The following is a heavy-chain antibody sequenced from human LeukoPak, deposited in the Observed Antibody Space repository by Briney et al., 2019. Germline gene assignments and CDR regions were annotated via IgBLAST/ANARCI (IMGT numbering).Heavy chain of an antibody. CDR3: ARDEWLLDY. D-gene: IGHD6-19*01. Sequence: ASVKVSCKASGYTFTSHVINWVRQAPGQGLQWMGWINTNAGNPTYAQGFTGRFVFSLDTAVSTAYLQISSLKAEDTAVYYCARDEWLLDYWGQGTLVTVSS. CDR1: GYTFTSHV. CDR2: INTNAGNP. J-gene: IGHJ4*02. V-gene: IGHV7-4-1*02.